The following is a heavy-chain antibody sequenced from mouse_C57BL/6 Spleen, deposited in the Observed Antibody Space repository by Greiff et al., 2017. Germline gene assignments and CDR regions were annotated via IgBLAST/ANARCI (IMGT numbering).Heavy chain of an antibody. D-gene: IGHD2-4*01. CDR1: GYSFTSYY. J-gene: IGHJ4*01. CDR3: AKDDDDFHAMDY. V-gene: IGHV1-66*01. Sequence: VQLVESGPELVKPGASVKISCKASGYSFTSYYIHWVKQRPGQGLEWIGWIYPGSGNTKYNEKFKGKATLTADTSSSTAYMQLRSLTSEDSAVYYCAKDDDDFHAMDYWGQGTSVTVAS. CDR2: IYPGSGNT.